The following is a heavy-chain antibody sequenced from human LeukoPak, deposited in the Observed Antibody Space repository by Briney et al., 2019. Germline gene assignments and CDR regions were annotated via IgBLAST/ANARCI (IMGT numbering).Heavy chain of an antibody. CDR1: GFTFDDYG. CDR2: INWNGGST. CDR3: ARVGDYDYYFDY. J-gene: IGHJ4*02. Sequence: GGSLRLSCAASGFTFDDYGMSWVRQAPGKGLEWVSGINWNGGSTGYADSVKGRFTISRDNAQNSLFLQMDSLRAEDTAVYYCARVGDYDYYFDYWGQGTLVTVSS. V-gene: IGHV3-20*04. D-gene: IGHD5-12*01.